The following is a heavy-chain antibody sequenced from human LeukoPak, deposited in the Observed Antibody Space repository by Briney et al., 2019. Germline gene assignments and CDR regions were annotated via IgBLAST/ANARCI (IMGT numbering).Heavy chain of an antibody. Sequence: ASVKVSCKASGGTFSSYAINWVRQAPGQGLEWMGRIIPILSIADYAQKFRGRDTITADKSTSTAYMELSSLRSEDTAVYYCVRELTSGWATDFDYWGQGTLVTVSS. CDR2: IIPILSIA. J-gene: IGHJ4*02. CDR1: GGTFSSYA. V-gene: IGHV1-69*04. D-gene: IGHD6-19*01. CDR3: VRELTSGWATDFDY.